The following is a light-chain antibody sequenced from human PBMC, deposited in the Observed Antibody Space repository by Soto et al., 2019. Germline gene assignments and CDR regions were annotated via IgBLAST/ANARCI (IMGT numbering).Light chain of an antibody. CDR2: GAS. Sequence: EILFTQSPSTLSLSPEERATLSCRASQSVSSSYLAWYQQKPGQAPRLLIYGASSRATGIPDRFSGSGSGTDFTLTISRLEPEDFAVYYCQQDGRSPRTFGQGTKVDI. CDR3: QQDGRSPRT. V-gene: IGKV3-20*01. J-gene: IGKJ1*01. CDR1: QSVSSSY.